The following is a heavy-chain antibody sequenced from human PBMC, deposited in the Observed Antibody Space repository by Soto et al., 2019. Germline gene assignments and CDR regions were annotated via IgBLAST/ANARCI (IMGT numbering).Heavy chain of an antibody. CDR2: INHSGSI. J-gene: IGHJ4*02. Sequence: SETLSLTCLVSGQYIKSNFWWAWVRQSPGKDLEWIGEINHSGSINYTPSLKSRVTISVDTSKNQFSLKLSSVTAADTAVYYCARGGVADYGSGSYSTFDYWGQGTLVTVSS. CDR3: ARGGVADYGSGSYSTFDY. D-gene: IGHD3-10*01. CDR1: GQYIKSNFW. V-gene: IGHV4-4*02.